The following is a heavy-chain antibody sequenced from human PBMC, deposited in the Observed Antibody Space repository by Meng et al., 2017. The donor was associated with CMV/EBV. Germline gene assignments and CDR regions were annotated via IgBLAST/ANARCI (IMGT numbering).Heavy chain of an antibody. V-gene: IGHV4-61*02. D-gene: IGHD3-22*01. J-gene: IGHJ4*02. CDR1: GDSISSSRYY. CDR2: FSISGST. CDR3: ARDRFYDSRGDYYEISY. Sequence: QVQLQESGPGLVKPSQTLSLTCAVSGDSISSSRYYWSWIRQPAGKGLEWIGRFSISGSTNYNPSLKSRVTISVDTSKNQFSLQLTSVTAADTAVYYCARDRFYDSRGDYYEISYWGQGTLVTVSS.